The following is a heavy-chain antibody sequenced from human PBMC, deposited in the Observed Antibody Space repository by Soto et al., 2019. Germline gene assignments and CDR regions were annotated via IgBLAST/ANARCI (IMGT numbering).Heavy chain of an antibody. V-gene: IGHV3-23*01. J-gene: IGHJ4*02. CDR1: GFTFSSYA. D-gene: IGHD3-10*01. CDR3: AKGSRGETRSRGVFDY. CDR2: ISGSGGST. Sequence: EVQLLESGGGLVQPGGSLRLSCAASGFTFSSYAMSWVRQAPGKGLEWVSAISGSGGSTYYADSVKGRFTISRDNSKNTLYLQMNSLRAEDTAVYYCAKGSRGETRSRGVFDYWGQGTLVTVSS.